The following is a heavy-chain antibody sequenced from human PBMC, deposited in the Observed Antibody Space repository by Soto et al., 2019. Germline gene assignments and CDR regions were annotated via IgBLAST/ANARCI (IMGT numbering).Heavy chain of an antibody. J-gene: IGHJ6*03. CDR3: ARHGQNYDFWCGYYRVNYYYYLDV. D-gene: IGHD3-3*01. V-gene: IGHV4-59*02. CDR1: GDSVTSHY. CDR2: MHYTGLP. Sequence: SETLSLTCSFSGDSVTSHYLTWIRQSPEKGLEWIGYMHYTGLPHYNPSLKSRLTISVDRSKNQFTLQLTSVTVADTAVYYCARHGQNYDFWCGYYRVNYYYYLDVWGQGTTVTVSS.